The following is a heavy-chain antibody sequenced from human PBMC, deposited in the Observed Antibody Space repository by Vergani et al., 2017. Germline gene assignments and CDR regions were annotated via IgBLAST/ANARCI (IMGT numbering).Heavy chain of an antibody. CDR1: GFTFTSYG. D-gene: IGHD3-3*01. Sequence: QVQLVESGGGVVQPGRSLRLSCAASGFTFTSYGMHWVRQAPGKGLEWVAVIWYDGSKKYYTDSVKGRFTISRDNSKNTLYLQMNSLRAEDTAVYYCARDLRAGLRFLEGFPTDYGMDVWGQGTTVTVSS. CDR2: IWYDGSKK. V-gene: IGHV3-33*01. J-gene: IGHJ6*02. CDR3: ARDLRAGLRFLEGFPTDYGMDV.